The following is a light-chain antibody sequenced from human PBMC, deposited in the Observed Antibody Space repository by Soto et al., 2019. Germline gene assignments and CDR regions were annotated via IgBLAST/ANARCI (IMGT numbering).Light chain of an antibody. CDR1: ENVDRY. CDR2: AAS. V-gene: IGKV1-39*01. J-gene: IGKJ1*01. CDR3: QQTYSTPPT. Sequence: DIQVTQSPSSLSSSVGDRVTITCRASENVDRYVNWYQQIPGKAPSLLISAASTLHSGVPSRFRGSGSVTTFTLNIDSLQPEDFAMYYCQQTYSTPPTFGQGPKVE.